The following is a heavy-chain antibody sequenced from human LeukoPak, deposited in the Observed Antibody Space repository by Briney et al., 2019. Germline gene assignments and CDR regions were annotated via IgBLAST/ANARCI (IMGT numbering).Heavy chain of an antibody. D-gene: IGHD6-19*01. V-gene: IGHV3-23*01. Sequence: GGSPRLSCAASGFTVSSNYMSWVRQAPGKGLEWVSAISGSGSSTYYADSVKGRFTISRDNSKNTLYLQMNSLRAEDTAVYYCAKGGIAVAGSEIWGMRYYFDYWGQGTLVTVSS. J-gene: IGHJ4*02. CDR3: AKGGIAVAGSEIWGMRYYFDY. CDR2: ISGSGSST. CDR1: GFTVSSNY.